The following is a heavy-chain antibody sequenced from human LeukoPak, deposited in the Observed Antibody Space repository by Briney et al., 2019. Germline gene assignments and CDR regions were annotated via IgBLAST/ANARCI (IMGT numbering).Heavy chain of an antibody. CDR2: MNPNSGNT. D-gene: IGHD3-22*01. CDR3: ASGYYYDSSGYLPDHY. V-gene: IGHV1-8*01. CDR1: GYTFTSYD. J-gene: IGHJ4*02. Sequence: GASVKVSCKASGYTFTSYDINWVRQATGQGLEWKGWMNPNSGNTGYAQKFQGRVTMTRNTSISTAYTELSSLRSEDTAVYYCASGYYYDSSGYLPDHYWGQGTLVTVSS.